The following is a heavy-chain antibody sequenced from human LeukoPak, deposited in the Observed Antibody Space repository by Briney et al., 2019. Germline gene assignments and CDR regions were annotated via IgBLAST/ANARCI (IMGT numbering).Heavy chain of an antibody. D-gene: IGHD3-3*01. Sequence: GGSLRLSCAASGFTFSSYPMIWVRQVPGKGLEWGSSVDATGAFTYYADSVKGRFTISRDNAKNSLYLQMNSLRAEDTAVYYCARGRLTIFGRGLWFDPWGPGTLVTVSS. V-gene: IGHV3-21*01. CDR1: GFTFSSYP. J-gene: IGHJ5*02. CDR2: VDATGAFT. CDR3: ARGRLTIFGRGLWFDP.